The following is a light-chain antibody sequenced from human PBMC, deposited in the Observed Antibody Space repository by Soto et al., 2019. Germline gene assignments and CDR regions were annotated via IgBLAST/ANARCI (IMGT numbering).Light chain of an antibody. CDR2: RNN. J-gene: IGLJ2*01. Sequence: QAVVTQPPSASGTPGQRVTISCSRSRYNIGSNTVSWYQQVPGTAPRLLLYRNNLRPSGVPDRFSGSKSDTSASLAISGLQSEDEADYYCAAWDDSQNGYVVFGGGTKLTVL. CDR3: AAWDDSQNGYVV. V-gene: IGLV1-44*01. CDR1: RYNIGSNT.